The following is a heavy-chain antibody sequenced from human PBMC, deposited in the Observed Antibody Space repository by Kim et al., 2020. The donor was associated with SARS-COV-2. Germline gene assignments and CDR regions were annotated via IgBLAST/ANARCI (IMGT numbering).Heavy chain of an antibody. J-gene: IGHJ4*02. CDR1: GFTFSSYA. V-gene: IGHV3-33*06. CDR2: IWYDGSNK. CDR3: AKPPKRLFAWLSDLDYFDY. D-gene: IGHD3-22*01. Sequence: GGSLRLSCAASGFTFSSYAMHWVRQAPGKGLEWVAVIWYDGSNKYYADSVKGRFTISRDNSKNTLYLQMNSLRAEDTAVYYCAKPPKRLFAWLSDLDYFDYWGQGTLVTVSS.